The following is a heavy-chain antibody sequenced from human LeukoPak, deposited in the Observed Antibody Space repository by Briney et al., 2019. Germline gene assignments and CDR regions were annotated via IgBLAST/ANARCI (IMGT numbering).Heavy chain of an antibody. V-gene: IGHV3-30*18. D-gene: IGHD3-10*01. CDR1: GFTFSDYA. Sequence: GGSLRLSCAASGFTFSDYAIHWVRQAPGTGLEWVTVISYDGSNKYYADSVKGRFTISRDNSKNTLFLQMNSLRAEDTAVYYCAKDQGSGTHYKGFFHYWGQGTLVTVSS. J-gene: IGHJ4*02. CDR2: ISYDGSNK. CDR3: AKDQGSGTHYKGFFHY.